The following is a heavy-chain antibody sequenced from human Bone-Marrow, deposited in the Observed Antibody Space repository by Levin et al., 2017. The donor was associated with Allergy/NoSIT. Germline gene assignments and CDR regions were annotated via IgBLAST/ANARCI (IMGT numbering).Heavy chain of an antibody. V-gene: IGHV3-23*01. CDR1: GFTFSSDA. J-gene: IGHJ3*02. CDR3: AKDNLAGLLWFGELGSDGFDI. CDR2: ISGRGTNR. D-gene: IGHD3-10*01. Sequence: PGGSLRLSCAASGFTFSSDAMTWVRQAPGKGLEWVSSISGRGTNRLYADSVKGRFFISRDNSKNTLYLQMNSLRAEDTAVYYCAKDNLAGLLWFGELGSDGFDIWGQGTMVTVSS.